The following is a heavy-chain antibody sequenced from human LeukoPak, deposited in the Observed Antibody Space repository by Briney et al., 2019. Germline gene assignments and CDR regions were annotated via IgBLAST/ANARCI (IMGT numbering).Heavy chain of an antibody. CDR3: AKTAGYFDH. J-gene: IGHJ4*02. Sequence: PGGSLRLSCVASGFTFSNYGMSWVRRAPGKGLEWVSAVGGSGDITYYSNSVKGRFTVSRDNSKNTLYLQMNSLRADDTAVYYCAKTAGYFDHWGQGTLVTVSS. V-gene: IGHV3-23*01. CDR2: VGGSGDIT. CDR1: GFTFSNYG.